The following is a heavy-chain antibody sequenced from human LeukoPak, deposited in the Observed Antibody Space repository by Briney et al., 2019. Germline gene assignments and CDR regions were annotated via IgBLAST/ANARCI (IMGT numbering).Heavy chain of an antibody. D-gene: IGHD2-2*02. Sequence: GGSLRLSCAASGFTFDDYGMSWVRQAPGKGLEWVSGINWNGGSTGYADSVKGRSTISRDNAKNSLYLQMNSLRAEDTALYYCARLPTYCSSTSCYTSYYMDVWGKGTTVTVSS. CDR1: GFTFDDYG. V-gene: IGHV3-20*04. CDR3: ARLPTYCSSTSCYTSYYMDV. CDR2: INWNGGST. J-gene: IGHJ6*03.